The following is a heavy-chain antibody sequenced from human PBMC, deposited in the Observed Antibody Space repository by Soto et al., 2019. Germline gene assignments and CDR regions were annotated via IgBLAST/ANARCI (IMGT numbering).Heavy chain of an antibody. Sequence: GASVKVSCKASGGTFSSYAISWVRQAPGQGLEWMGGIIPIFGTANYAQKFQGRVTITAGESTSTAYMELSSLRSEDTAVYYCAARGVFEVVIQYPWFDYWGQGTLVTVSS. D-gene: IGHD3-3*01. CDR1: GGTFSSYA. CDR3: AARGVFEVVIQYPWFDY. V-gene: IGHV1-69*13. J-gene: IGHJ4*02. CDR2: IIPIFGTA.